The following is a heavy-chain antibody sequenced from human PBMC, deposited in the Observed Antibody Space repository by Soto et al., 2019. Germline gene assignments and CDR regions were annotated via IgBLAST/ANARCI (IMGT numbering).Heavy chain of an antibody. D-gene: IGHD2-15*01. CDR2: IIPIFGTA. V-gene: IGHV1-69*01. J-gene: IGHJ6*03. CDR3: ARLLHSYYYYMDV. CDR1: GGTFSSYD. Sequence: QVQLVQSGAEVKKPGSSVKVSCKASGGTFSSYDISWVRQAPGQGLEWMGGIIPIFGTANYAQKFQGRVTNTADESTSTAYMELSSLRSEDTAVYYCARLLHSYYYYMDVWGKGTTVTVSS.